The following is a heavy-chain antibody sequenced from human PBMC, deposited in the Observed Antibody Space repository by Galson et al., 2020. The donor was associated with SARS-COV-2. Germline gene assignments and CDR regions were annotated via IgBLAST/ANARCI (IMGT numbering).Heavy chain of an antibody. CDR1: GYTFTSYG. D-gene: IGHD2-15*01. V-gene: IGHV1-18*04. Sequence: ASVKVSCETSGYTFTSYGISWVRQAPGQGLEWMGWISAYNGNTDYAQKVQGRVTMTTDTSTSTAYMEIRSLRSDDTAVYYCARLPYCRGGTCYSPRSDYWGQGTLVTVSS. CDR3: ARLPYCRGGTCYSPRSDY. CDR2: ISAYNGNT. J-gene: IGHJ4*02.